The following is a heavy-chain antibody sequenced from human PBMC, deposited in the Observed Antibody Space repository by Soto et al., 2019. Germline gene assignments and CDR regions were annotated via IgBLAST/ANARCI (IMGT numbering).Heavy chain of an antibody. Sequence: EVQLVESGGGLVQPGGSLRLSCAASGFTFSSYWMHWVRQAPGSGLVWISRIVGDGTTTNYADSVKGRFTISRDNAKNTLNLQMNSLRDEDSAVYYCPRGGFGAYYHDFWGQGTLVTVSS. CDR3: PRGGFGAYYHDF. D-gene: IGHD3-22*01. J-gene: IGHJ4*02. V-gene: IGHV3-74*01. CDR1: GFTFSSYW. CDR2: IVGDGTTT.